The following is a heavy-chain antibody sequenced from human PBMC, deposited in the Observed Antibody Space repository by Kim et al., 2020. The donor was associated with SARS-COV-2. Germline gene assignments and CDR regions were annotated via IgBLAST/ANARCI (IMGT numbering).Heavy chain of an antibody. D-gene: IGHD6-13*01. CDR1: GFTFDDYA. Sequence: GGSLRLSCAASGFTFDDYAMHWVRQAPGKGLEWVSGISWNSGSIGYADSVKDRFTISRDNAKNSLYLQMNSLRAEDTALYYCAKDPGRSVAAAGVDYWGQGTLVTVSS. V-gene: IGHV3-9*01. CDR2: ISWNSGSI. CDR3: AKDPGRSVAAAGVDY. J-gene: IGHJ4*02.